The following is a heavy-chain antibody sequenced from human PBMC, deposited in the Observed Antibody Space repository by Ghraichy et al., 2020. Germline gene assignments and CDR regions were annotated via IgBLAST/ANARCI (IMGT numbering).Heavy chain of an antibody. D-gene: IGHD5-12*01. CDR3: ATFPNSGYDPFDY. Sequence: ASVKVTCKASGYTFTSYDINWVRQATGQGLEWMGWMNPNSGNTGYAQKFQGRVTMTRNTSISTAYMELSSLRSEDTAVYYCATFPNSGYDPFDYWGQGTLVTVSS. CDR1: GYTFTSYD. V-gene: IGHV1-8*01. CDR2: MNPNSGNT. J-gene: IGHJ4*02.